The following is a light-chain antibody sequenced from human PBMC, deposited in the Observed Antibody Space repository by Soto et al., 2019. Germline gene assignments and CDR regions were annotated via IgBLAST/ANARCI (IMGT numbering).Light chain of an antibody. J-gene: IGLJ3*02. CDR2: LEGDGSY. Sequence: QLVLTQSSSASASLGSSVKLTCTLSSGHSSFIIAWHQQQPGKAPRFLMKLEGDGSYDKGSGVPDRFSGSSSGADRYLTISNLQFEDEADYYCETWDDNTWVFGGRTKLTVL. CDR1: SGHSSFI. CDR3: ETWDDNTWV. V-gene: IGLV4-60*02.